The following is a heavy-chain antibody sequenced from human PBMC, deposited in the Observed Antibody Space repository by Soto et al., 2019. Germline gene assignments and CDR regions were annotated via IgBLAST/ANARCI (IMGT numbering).Heavy chain of an antibody. J-gene: IGHJ4*02. V-gene: IGHV4-31*03. CDR1: GGSISSGGYY. Sequence: QVQLQESGPGLVKPSQTLSLTCTVSGGSISSGGYYWSWIRQHPGKGLEWIGYIYYRGSTYYNPSLKSRVTISVDTSKNQFSLKLSSVTAADTAVYYCARGRSSGYSYYFDYWGQGTLVTVSS. CDR2: IYYRGST. D-gene: IGHD3-22*01. CDR3: ARGRSSGYSYYFDY.